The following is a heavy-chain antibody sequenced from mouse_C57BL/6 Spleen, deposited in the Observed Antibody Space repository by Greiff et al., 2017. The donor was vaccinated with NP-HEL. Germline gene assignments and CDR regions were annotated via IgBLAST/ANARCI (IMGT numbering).Heavy chain of an antibody. CDR1: GFTFSDYG. D-gene: IGHD1-1*01. CDR2: ISSGSSTI. J-gene: IGHJ1*03. Sequence: EVQLVESGGGLVKPGGSLKLSCAASGFTFSDYGMHWVRQAPEKGLEWVAYISSGSSTIYSADTVKGRFTISRDNAKNTLFLQMTSLRSEDTAMYYCARPYYGSSFYWYFDVWGTGTTVTVSS. V-gene: IGHV5-17*01. CDR3: ARPYYGSSFYWYFDV.